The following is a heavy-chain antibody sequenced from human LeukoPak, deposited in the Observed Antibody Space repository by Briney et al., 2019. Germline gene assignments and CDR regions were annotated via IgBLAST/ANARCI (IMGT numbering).Heavy chain of an antibody. CDR3: ARAPGYSYGLDY. CDR1: GFTVSSNY. CDR2: ICSGGST. D-gene: IGHD5-18*01. Sequence: GGSLRLSCAASGFTVSSNYMSWVRQAPGKGLEWVSVICSGGSTYYADSVKGRFTISRDNSKTTLYLQMNSLRAEDTAVYYCARAPGYSYGLDYWGQGTLVTLST. J-gene: IGHJ4*02. V-gene: IGHV3-53*01.